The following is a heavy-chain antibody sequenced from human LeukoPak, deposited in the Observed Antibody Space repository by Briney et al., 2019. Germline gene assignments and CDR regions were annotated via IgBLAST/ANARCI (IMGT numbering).Heavy chain of an antibody. V-gene: IGHV4-34*01. J-gene: IGHJ5*02. CDR3: AGAVAGPNWFDP. D-gene: IGHD6-19*01. CDR1: DESFSGYY. Sequence: SETLSLTCAVYDESFSGYYCSWIRQPPRKGLEWIGEIDHSGSTNYNPSLQSRVTISVDTSKNQFSLKLSSVTAADTAVYYCAGAVAGPNWFDPWGQGTLVTVSS. CDR2: IDHSGST.